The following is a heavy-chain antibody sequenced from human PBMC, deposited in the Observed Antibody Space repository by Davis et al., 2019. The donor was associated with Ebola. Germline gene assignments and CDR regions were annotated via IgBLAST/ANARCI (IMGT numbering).Heavy chain of an antibody. V-gene: IGHV3-23*01. CDR3: TKDGADRILFDF. CDR1: GFTFSSFA. D-gene: IGHD5-18*01. Sequence: GGSLRLSCAASGFTFSSFAMSWVRQAPGQGLEWVSFISGSGTTTHYADSVKGRFTISRDNSKNTVHLQMNSLRAEDTALYYCTKDGADRILFDFWGQGTLVTVSS. J-gene: IGHJ4*02. CDR2: ISGSGTTT.